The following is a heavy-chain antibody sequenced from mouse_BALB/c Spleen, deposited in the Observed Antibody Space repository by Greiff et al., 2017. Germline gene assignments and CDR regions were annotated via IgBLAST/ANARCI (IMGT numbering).Heavy chain of an antibody. CDR1: GYTFTSYT. CDR3: ARDYGDFYAMDY. CDR2: INPSSGYT. Sequence: VQVVESGAELARPGASVKMSCKASGYTFTSYTMHWVKQRPGQGLEWIGYINPSSGYTNYNQKFKDKATLTADKSSSTAYMQLSSLTSEDSAVYYCARDYGDFYAMDYWGQGTSVTVSS. D-gene: IGHD2-13*01. V-gene: IGHV1-4*01. J-gene: IGHJ4*01.